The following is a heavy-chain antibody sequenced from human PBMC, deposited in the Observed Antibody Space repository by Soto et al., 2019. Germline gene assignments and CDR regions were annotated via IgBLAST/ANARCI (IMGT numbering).Heavy chain of an antibody. D-gene: IGHD3-16*02. CDR2: ISAYNGNT. CDR1: GYTFTSYG. CDR3: ARHIMITFGGVIVPNYFDY. V-gene: IGHV1-18*01. Sequence: ASVKVSCKASGYTFTSYGISWVRQAPGQGLEWMGWISAYNGNTNYAQKLQGRVTMTTDTSTSTAYMELRSLRSDDTAVYYCARHIMITFGGVIVPNYFDYWGQGTLVTVSS. J-gene: IGHJ4*02.